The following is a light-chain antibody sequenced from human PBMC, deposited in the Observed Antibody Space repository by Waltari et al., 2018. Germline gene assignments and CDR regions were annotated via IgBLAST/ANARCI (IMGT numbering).Light chain of an antibody. CDR2: AAS. V-gene: IGKV3-20*01. CDR3: QTHERLPAT. Sequence: EVVLTQSPGTLSLSPGERATLSCRASQSIGKYLVWYQQRPGQAPRLLIYAASTRATGIPDRFSGRCYGTDFSLTISRLEPEDFAVYYCQTHERLPATFGQGTKVEIK. CDR1: QSIGKY. J-gene: IGKJ1*01.